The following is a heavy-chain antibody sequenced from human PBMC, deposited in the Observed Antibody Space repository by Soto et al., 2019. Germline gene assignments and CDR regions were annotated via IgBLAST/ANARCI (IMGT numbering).Heavy chain of an antibody. V-gene: IGHV1-69*02. CDR3: ARGPIVATAHFDY. CDR2: IIPILGIA. D-gene: IGHD5-12*01. CDR1: GGTFSSYT. Sequence: SVKVSCKASGGTFSSYTISWVRQAPGQGLEWMGRIIPILGIANYAQKFQGRVTITADKSTSTAYMELSSLRSEDTAVYYCARGPIVATAHFDYWGQGTLVTVSS. J-gene: IGHJ4*02.